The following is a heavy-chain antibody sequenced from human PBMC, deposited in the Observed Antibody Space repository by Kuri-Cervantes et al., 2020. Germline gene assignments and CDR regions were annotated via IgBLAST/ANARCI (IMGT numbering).Heavy chain of an antibody. Sequence: GESLKISCAASGFTFSSYNINWVRQAPGKGLEWVSSISSSSSYIYYADSVKGRFTISRDNAKNFLYLQMNSLRPEDTALYYCARYSSQMGGAFDIWGQGTVVTVSS. CDR1: GFTFSSYN. J-gene: IGHJ3*02. V-gene: IGHV3-21*04. D-gene: IGHD3-16*01. CDR2: ISSSSSYI. CDR3: ARYSSQMGGAFDI.